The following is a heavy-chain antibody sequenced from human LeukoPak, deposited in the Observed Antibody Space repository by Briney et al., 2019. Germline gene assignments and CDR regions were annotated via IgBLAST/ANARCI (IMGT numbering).Heavy chain of an antibody. Sequence: GGFLRLSCAASGFSFSTSPMSWVRQPPGKGLEWVSAMNNGPGATFYRDSVRGRFTISRDDSKSTLYLQMNSLRAEDTGTYYCAKTHYDLLDVWGQGTTVTVSS. CDR3: AKTHYDLLDV. V-gene: IGHV3-23*01. J-gene: IGHJ6*02. D-gene: IGHD5-12*01. CDR2: MNNGPGAT. CDR1: GFSFSTSP.